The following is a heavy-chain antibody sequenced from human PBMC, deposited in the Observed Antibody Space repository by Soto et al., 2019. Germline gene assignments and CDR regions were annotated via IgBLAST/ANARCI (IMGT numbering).Heavy chain of an antibody. Sequence: ESGGGLVQPGGSLRLSCAASGFSITNTWMHWVRQAPGKGLECVGRVKSKADGGTADYAAPVKGRFTVSRDDSKNTQYLQMNSLKMEDTAVYYCNSYPDFWGGHTPLWGQGTLVTVSS. D-gene: IGHD3-3*01. CDR1: GFSITNTW. CDR2: VKSKADGGTA. V-gene: IGHV3-15*07. J-gene: IGHJ4*02. CDR3: NSYPDFWGGHTPL.